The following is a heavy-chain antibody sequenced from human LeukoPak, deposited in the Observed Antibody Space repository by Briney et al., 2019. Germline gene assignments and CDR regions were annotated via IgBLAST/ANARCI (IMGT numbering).Heavy chain of an antibody. CDR3: AKDFTSITMVRGVYYFDY. CDR1: GYTFTGYY. D-gene: IGHD3-10*01. Sequence: ASVKVSCKASGYTFTGYYMHWVRQAPGQGLEWMGWINPNSGGTNYAQKFQGRVTMTRDTSISTAYMELSRLRSDDTAVYYCAKDFTSITMVRGVYYFDYWGQGTLVTVSS. J-gene: IGHJ4*02. V-gene: IGHV1-2*02. CDR2: INPNSGGT.